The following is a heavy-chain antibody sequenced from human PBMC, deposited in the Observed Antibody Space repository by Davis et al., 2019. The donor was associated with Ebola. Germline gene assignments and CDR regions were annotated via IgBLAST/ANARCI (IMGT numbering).Heavy chain of an antibody. CDR2: IIPIFGTA. Sequence: SVKVSCKASGYTFTSYGISWVRQAPGQGLEWMGGIIPIFGTANYAQKFQGRVTITADESTSTAYMELSSLRSEDTAVYYCARPNPELYYFDYWGQGTLVTVSS. D-gene: IGHD1-1*01. CDR3: ARPNPELYYFDY. CDR1: GYTFTSYG. V-gene: IGHV1-69*13. J-gene: IGHJ4*02.